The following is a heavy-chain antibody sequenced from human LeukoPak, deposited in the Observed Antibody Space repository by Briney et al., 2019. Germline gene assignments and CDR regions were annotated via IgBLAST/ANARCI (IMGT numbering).Heavy chain of an antibody. J-gene: IGHJ5*02. CDR3: AREGWFGEFRNWFDP. D-gene: IGHD3-10*01. V-gene: IGHV4-4*07. Sequence: SETLSLTCTVSGGSISSYYWSWIRQPAGKGLEWIGRIYTSGSTNYNPSLKSRVTTSVDTSKNQFSLKLSSVTAADTAVYYCAREGWFGEFRNWFDPWGQGTLVTVSS. CDR1: GGSISSYY. CDR2: IYTSGST.